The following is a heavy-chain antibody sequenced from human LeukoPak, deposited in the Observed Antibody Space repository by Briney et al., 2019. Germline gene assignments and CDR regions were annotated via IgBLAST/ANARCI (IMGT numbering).Heavy chain of an antibody. CDR1: GFTFKSFS. J-gene: IGHJ3*02. CDR3: ATRVTADSYDASDI. Sequence: GGSLRLSCAASGFTFKSFSMTWVRQAPGKGLEWVASISSTSAHKYHADSVKGRFTISRDNDKNSLYLQMNSLRTEDTALYYCATRVTADSYDASDIWGQGTMGTVSS. V-gene: IGHV3-21*06. CDR2: ISSTSAHK. D-gene: IGHD6-13*01.